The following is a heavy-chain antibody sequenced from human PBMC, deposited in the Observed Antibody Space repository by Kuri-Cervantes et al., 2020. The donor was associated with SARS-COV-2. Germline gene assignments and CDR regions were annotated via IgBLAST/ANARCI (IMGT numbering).Heavy chain of an antibody. CDR3: ARPRGRPGYYYYYGMDV. D-gene: IGHD3-10*01. J-gene: IGHJ6*02. CDR2: IYYSGST. CDR1: GGPISSGGYY. V-gene: IGHV4-31*03. Sequence: LRLSCTVSGGPISSGGYYWSWIRQHPGKGLEWIGYIYYSGSTYYNPSLKSRVTISVDTSKNQFSLKLSSVTAADTAVYYCARPRGRPGYYYYYGMDVWGQGTTVTVSS.